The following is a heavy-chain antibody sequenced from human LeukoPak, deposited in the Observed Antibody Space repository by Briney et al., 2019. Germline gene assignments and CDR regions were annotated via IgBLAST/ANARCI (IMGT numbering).Heavy chain of an antibody. CDR2: INEDGSQK. CDR1: GLTLSRQG. Sequence: GGSLRLSCAASGLTLSRQGMSWVRQAPGKGLEWVANINEDGSQKNHVDCGKGRFSISRDKAKNSLNLQMNSLRAEATAVYYCARGHYDMDVWGQGTPVTVSS. J-gene: IGHJ6*02. CDR3: ARGHYDMDV. V-gene: IGHV3-7*05.